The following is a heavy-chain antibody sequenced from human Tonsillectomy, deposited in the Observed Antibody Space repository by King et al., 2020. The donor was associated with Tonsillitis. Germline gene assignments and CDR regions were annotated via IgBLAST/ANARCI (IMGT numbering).Heavy chain of an antibody. CDR3: WGGDPDFDY. Sequence: VQLVESGGGLVKPGGSLRLSCAASGFTFSSYSMNWVRQAPGKGLEWVSSISRSSSYIYYADSVKGRFTISRDNAKNSLYLQMNSLRAEDTAVYYCWGGDPDFDYWGQGTLVTVSS. D-gene: IGHD4-17*01. V-gene: IGHV3-21*01. J-gene: IGHJ4*02. CDR2: ISRSSSYI. CDR1: GFTFSSYS.